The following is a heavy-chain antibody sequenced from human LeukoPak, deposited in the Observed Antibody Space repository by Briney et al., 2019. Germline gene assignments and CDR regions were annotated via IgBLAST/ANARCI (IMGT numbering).Heavy chain of an antibody. V-gene: IGHV3-23*01. J-gene: IGHJ4*02. CDR1: GCIFSSYG. D-gene: IGHD1-26*01. Sequence: LAGGSLRLSCAASGCIFSSYGMSWVRQAPGKGLQWVSSIGGTTGTTYYADSVKGRFTISRDNSKNTLYLQMNSLRAEDTALYYRAKITHGPTLGYFDYWGQGTLVTVSS. CDR2: IGGTTGTT. CDR3: AKITHGPTLGYFDY.